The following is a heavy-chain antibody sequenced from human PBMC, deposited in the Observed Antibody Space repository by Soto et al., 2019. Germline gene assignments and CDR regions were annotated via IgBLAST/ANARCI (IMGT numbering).Heavy chain of an antibody. D-gene: IGHD6-6*01. Sequence: ASVKVSCKASGGTFSSYAISWVRQAPGQGLEWMGGIIPIFGTANYAQKFQGRVTITADKSTSTAYMELSSLRSEDTAVYYCARETYSSSPQAHFDYWGQGTLVTVPS. CDR3: ARETYSSSPQAHFDY. V-gene: IGHV1-69*06. CDR1: GGTFSSYA. CDR2: IIPIFGTA. J-gene: IGHJ4*02.